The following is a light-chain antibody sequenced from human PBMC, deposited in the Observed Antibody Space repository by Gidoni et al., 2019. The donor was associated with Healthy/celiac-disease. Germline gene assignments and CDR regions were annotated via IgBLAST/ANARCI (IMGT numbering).Light chain of an antibody. CDR3: MQALQTPFT. Sequence: DLVMTQSPLPLPVTPGEQASISCRSSQSLLHSNGYNYLDWYLQKPGQSPQLLIYLGSNRASGVPDRFSGSGSGTDFTLKISRVEAEDVGVYYCMQALQTPFTFGPGTKVDIK. CDR2: LGS. V-gene: IGKV2-28*01. CDR1: QSLLHSNGYNY. J-gene: IGKJ3*01.